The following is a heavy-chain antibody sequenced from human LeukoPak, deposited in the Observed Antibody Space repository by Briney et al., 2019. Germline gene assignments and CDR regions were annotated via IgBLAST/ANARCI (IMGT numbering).Heavy chain of an antibody. CDR2: INHSGST. CDR1: GGSFSGYY. Sequence: SETLSLTCAVYGGSFSGYYWSWIRQPPGKGLEWVGEINHSGSTNYNPSLKSRVTISVDTSKNQFSLKLSSVTAADTAVYYCASTGSGWSGAYWGQGTLVTVSS. J-gene: IGHJ4*02. V-gene: IGHV4-34*01. CDR3: ASTGSGWSGAY. D-gene: IGHD6-19*01.